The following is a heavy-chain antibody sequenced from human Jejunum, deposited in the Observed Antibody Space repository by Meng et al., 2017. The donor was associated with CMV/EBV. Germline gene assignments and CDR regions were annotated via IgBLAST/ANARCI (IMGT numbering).Heavy chain of an antibody. CDR1: GFTVSSYW. Sequence: WGASGFTVSSYWLHWVRQAPGKGLVWVSRIYNDGSRTNYADSVKGRFTISRDNAKNTLFLQMNSLRAEDTAVYYCARGDLYGYFFDYWGQGTLVTVSS. CDR2: IYNDGSRT. V-gene: IGHV3-74*01. D-gene: IGHD4-17*01. CDR3: ARGDLYGYFFDY. J-gene: IGHJ4*02.